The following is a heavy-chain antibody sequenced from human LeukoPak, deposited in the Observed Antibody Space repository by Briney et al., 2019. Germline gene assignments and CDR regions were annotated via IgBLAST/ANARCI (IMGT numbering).Heavy chain of an antibody. D-gene: IGHD3-22*01. V-gene: IGHV6-1*01. J-gene: IGHJ5*02. Sequence: SQTLSLTCAISGDSVSSNSAAWNWIRQSPSRGLEWLGRTYYRSKWYNDYAVSVKSRITINPDTSKNQFSLKLSSVTAADTAVYYCARGRGYYDSSGYQNWFDPWGQGTLVTVSS. CDR3: ARGRGYYDSSGYQNWFDP. CDR2: TYYRSKWYN. CDR1: GDSVSSNSAA.